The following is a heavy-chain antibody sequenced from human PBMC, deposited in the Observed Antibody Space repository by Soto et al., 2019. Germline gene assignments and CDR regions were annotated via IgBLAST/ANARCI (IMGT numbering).Heavy chain of an antibody. CDR2: ISYDGSNK. CDR1: GFTFSSYA. V-gene: IGHV3-30-3*01. J-gene: IGHJ6*02. Sequence: GGSLRLSCAASGFTFSSYAMHWVRQAPGKGLESVAVISYDGSNKYYADSVKGRFTISRDNSKNTLYLQMNSLRAEDTAVYYCARDWYTAMVNYYYYYGMDVWGQGTTVTVSS. CDR3: ARDWYTAMVNYYYYYGMDV. D-gene: IGHD5-18*01.